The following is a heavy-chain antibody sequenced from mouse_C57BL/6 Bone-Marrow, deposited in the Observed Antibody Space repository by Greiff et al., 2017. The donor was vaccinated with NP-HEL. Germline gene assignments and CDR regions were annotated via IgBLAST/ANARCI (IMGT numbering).Heavy chain of an antibody. D-gene: IGHD3-2*02. CDR3: AREDSSGPFDY. CDR1: GYTFTDYY. V-gene: IGHV1-26*01. Sequence: EVQLQQSGPELVKPGASVKISCKASGYTFTDYYMNWVKQSHGKSLEWIGDINPNNGGTSYNQKFKGKATLTVDKSSSTAYMELRSLTSEDSAVYYCAREDSSGPFDYWGQGTTLTVSS. CDR2: INPNNGGT. J-gene: IGHJ2*01.